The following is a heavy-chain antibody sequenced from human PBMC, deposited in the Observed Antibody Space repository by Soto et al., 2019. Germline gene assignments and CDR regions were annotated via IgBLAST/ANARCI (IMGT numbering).Heavy chain of an antibody. J-gene: IGHJ4*02. CDR1: GYTFTGHW. Sequence: VESLKISCQGSGYTFTGHWISWVRQMPGKGLEWMGRIDPSDSYTDYSPTVQGHVTMSADKSINTAYLQWSSLQASDTAVYYCTRHTGYDSSLDYWAQGTLVTVSS. V-gene: IGHV5-10-1*01. D-gene: IGHD5-12*01. CDR2: IDPSDSYT. CDR3: TRHTGYDSSLDY.